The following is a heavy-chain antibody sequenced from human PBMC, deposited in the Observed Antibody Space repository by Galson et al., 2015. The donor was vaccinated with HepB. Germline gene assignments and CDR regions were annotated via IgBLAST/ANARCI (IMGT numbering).Heavy chain of an antibody. J-gene: IGHJ4*02. CDR1: GFTFSSYG. CDR2: ISYDGSNK. Sequence: SLRLSCAASGFTFSSYGMHWVRQAPGKGLEWVAVISYDGSNKYYADSVKGRFTISRDNSKNTLYLQMNSLRAEGTAVYYCAKDQDSSGYYPGGFDYWGQGTLVTVSS. CDR3: AKDQDSSGYYPGGFDY. V-gene: IGHV3-30*18. D-gene: IGHD3-22*01.